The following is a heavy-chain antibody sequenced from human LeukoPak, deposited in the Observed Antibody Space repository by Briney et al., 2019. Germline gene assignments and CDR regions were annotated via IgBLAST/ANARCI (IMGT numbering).Heavy chain of an antibody. CDR3: ASPKGYSSSWAGMDV. V-gene: IGHV5-51*01. CDR2: IYPGDSDT. D-gene: IGHD6-13*01. J-gene: IGHJ6*02. Sequence: GDSLKIACKGSGYSFTSYWIGWVRQIPGKGLEWMGIIYPGDSDTRYSPSFQGQVTISADKSISTAYLQWSSLKASDTAMYYCASPKGYSSSWAGMDVWGQGTTVTVSS. CDR1: GYSFTSYW.